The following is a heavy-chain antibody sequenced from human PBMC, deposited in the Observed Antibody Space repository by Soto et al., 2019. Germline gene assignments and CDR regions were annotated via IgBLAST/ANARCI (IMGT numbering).Heavy chain of an antibody. CDR2: ISGSGGST. CDR3: AKFGSIAARLGYFDY. Sequence: GGSLRLSCAASGFTFSSYAMSWVRQAPGKGLEWVSAISGSGGSTYYADSVKGRFTISRDNSKNTLYLQMNSLGAEDTAVYYCAKFGSIAARLGYFDYWGQGTLVTVSS. D-gene: IGHD6-6*01. V-gene: IGHV3-23*01. CDR1: GFTFSSYA. J-gene: IGHJ4*02.